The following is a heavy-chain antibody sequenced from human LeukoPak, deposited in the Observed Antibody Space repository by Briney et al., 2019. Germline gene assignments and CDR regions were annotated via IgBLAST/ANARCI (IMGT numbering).Heavy chain of an antibody. V-gene: IGHV4-34*01. CDR3: ARGDPLINAFDI. Sequence: SETLSLTCAVYGGSFSGYFWNWVRQPPGKGLEWIGEINHSGSFNYNPSLKSRVTLSIDTSKNQFSLKLSFVTAADTAVYYCARGDPLINAFDIWGQGTMVTASS. CDR2: INHSGSF. CDR1: GGSFSGYF. J-gene: IGHJ3*02.